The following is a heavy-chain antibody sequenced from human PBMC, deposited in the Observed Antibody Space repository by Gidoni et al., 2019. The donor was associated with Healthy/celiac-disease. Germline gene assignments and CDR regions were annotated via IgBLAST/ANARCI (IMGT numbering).Heavy chain of an antibody. CDR3: ARDRPRGGELTSLYSDY. CDR2: IIPILGIA. V-gene: IGHV1-69*04. CDR1: GGPFRSYA. Sequence: QVQLVQSGAEVKKPGSSVKVSCKASGGPFRSYAISWVRQAPGQGLEWMGRIIPILGIANYAQKFQGRVTITADKSTSTAYMELSSLRSEDTAVYYCARDRPRGGELTSLYSDYWGQGTLVTVSS. J-gene: IGHJ4*02. D-gene: IGHD3-10*01.